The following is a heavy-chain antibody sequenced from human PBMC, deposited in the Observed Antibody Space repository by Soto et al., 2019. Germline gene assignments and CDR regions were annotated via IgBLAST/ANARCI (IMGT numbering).Heavy chain of an antibody. CDR2: IYYSGST. D-gene: IGHD3-16*01. CDR3: ARAWGGHVEDY. CDR1: GASISSYY. V-gene: IGHV4-59*01. Sequence: PSETLSLTCSVSGASISSYYYTWIRQPPGKGLEWIGYIYYSGSTNYNPSLKSRVTISVDTSKNQFSLKLSSVTAADTAVYYCARAWGGHVEDYWGQGTLVTVSS. J-gene: IGHJ4*02.